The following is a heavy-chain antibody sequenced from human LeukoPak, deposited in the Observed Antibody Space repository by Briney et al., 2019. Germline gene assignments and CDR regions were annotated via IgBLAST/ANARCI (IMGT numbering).Heavy chain of an antibody. J-gene: IGHJ4*02. Sequence: GASVKVSCKASGYTFTAYYMHWVRQAPGQGLEWMGWINPNTGDTNYAQNFQGRVTMNRDTSISTAYMEQSSLRSDDTAVYYCARSADGYTCGHFDFWGQGTLVTVSS. V-gene: IGHV1-2*02. CDR2: INPNTGDT. CDR1: GYTFTAYY. CDR3: ARSADGYTCGHFDF. D-gene: IGHD5-18*01.